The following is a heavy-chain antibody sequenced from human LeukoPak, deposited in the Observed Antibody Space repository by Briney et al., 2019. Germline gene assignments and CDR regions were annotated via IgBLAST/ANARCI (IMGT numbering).Heavy chain of an antibody. CDR2: IIPIFGTA. J-gene: IGHJ4*02. CDR1: GGTFSSYA. CDR3: ARVGGIAEAGTGYFDY. D-gene: IGHD6-19*01. V-gene: IGHV1-69*13. Sequence: ASVKVSCKASGGTFSSYAISWVRQAPGQGLEWMGGIIPIFGTANYAQKFQGRVTITADESTSTAYMELSGLRSEDTAVYYCARVGGIAEAGTGYFDYWGQGTLVTVSS.